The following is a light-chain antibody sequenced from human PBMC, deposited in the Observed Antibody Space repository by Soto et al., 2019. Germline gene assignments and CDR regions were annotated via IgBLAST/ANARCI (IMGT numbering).Light chain of an antibody. CDR3: QQYNYWPYT. CDR2: GAS. J-gene: IGKJ5*01. V-gene: IGKV3D-15*01. Sequence: EIVLTQSPGTLSLSPGERATLSCRASQSVSNNYLAWYQQKPGQAPRLLIYGASNRATGIPDRFSGTGSGTEFTLTISSLQSEDFAVYYCQQYNYWPYTFGQGTRLEI. CDR1: QSVSNN.